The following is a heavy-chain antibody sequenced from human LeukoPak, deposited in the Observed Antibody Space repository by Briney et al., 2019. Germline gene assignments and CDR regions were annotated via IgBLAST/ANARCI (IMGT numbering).Heavy chain of an antibody. Sequence: SETLTLTCAVYGVSFSGYYWSWIRQPPGKGLEWIGEINHSGSTNYNPSLKSRVTISVDTSKNQFSLKLSSVTAADTAVYYCARGPGYDSSGYSEFDYWGQGTLVTVSS. V-gene: IGHV4-34*01. CDR3: ARGPGYDSSGYSEFDY. D-gene: IGHD3-22*01. CDR2: INHSGST. CDR1: GVSFSGYY. J-gene: IGHJ4*02.